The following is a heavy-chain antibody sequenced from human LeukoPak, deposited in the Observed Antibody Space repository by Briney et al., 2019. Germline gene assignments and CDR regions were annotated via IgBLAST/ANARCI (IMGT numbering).Heavy chain of an antibody. CDR3: ARSVTFSHYYYYYGMDV. CDR1: GGSISSGDYY. CDR2: IYYSGST. V-gene: IGHV4-31*03. J-gene: IGHJ6*02. Sequence: SQTLSLTCTVSGGSISSGDYYWSWIRQHPGKGLEWIGYIYYSGSTYYNPSLKSRVTISVDTSKNQFSLKLSSVTAADTAVYYCARSVTFSHYYYYYGMDVWGQGTTVTVSS. D-gene: IGHD5-18*01.